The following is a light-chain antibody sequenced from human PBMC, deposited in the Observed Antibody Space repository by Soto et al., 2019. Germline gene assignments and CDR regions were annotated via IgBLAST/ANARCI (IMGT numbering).Light chain of an antibody. CDR1: QGLVHSGGSTS. V-gene: IGKV2-30*02. J-gene: IGKJ1*01. CDR3: MQATHWPWT. CDR2: KVS. Sequence: DVVMTQSPLSLPVTLGQPASISCRSGQGLVHSGGSTSLSWFQQRPGQSPRRLIYKVSNRDSGVPDRFSGSGSGTDFTLTISRVEAEDVGLYYCMQATHWPWTFGQGTKVEIK.